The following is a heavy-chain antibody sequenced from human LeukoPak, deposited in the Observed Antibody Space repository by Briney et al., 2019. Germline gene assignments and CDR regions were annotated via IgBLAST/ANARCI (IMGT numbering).Heavy chain of an antibody. D-gene: IGHD6-13*01. CDR2: INTNTGNP. CDR1: GYTFTIYA. J-gene: IGHJ4*02. V-gene: IGHV7-4-1*02. Sequence: ASVKVSCKASGYTFTIYAMNWVRQAPGQGLEWMGWINTNTGNPTYAQGFTGRFVFSLDTSVSTAYLQISSLKAEDTAVYYCARDPTPGDQAGQLVNDYWGQGTLVTVSS. CDR3: ARDPTPGDQAGQLVNDY.